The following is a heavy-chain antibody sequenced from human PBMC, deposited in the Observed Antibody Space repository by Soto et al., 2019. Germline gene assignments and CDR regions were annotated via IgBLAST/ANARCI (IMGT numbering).Heavy chain of an antibody. D-gene: IGHD1-1*01. Sequence: QVQLVESGGGVVQPGRSLRLSCAASGFTFSSYGMHWVRQAPGKGLEWVAVILYDGSNKYYADSVKGRFTISRDNSKNTLYLQMNSLRAEDTAVYYCAKDNEGDFDYWGQGTLVTVSS. CDR3: AKDNEGDFDY. CDR1: GFTFSSYG. J-gene: IGHJ4*02. CDR2: ILYDGSNK. V-gene: IGHV3-30*18.